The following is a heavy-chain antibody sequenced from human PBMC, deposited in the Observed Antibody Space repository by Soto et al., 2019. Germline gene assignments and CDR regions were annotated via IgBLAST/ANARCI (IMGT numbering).Heavy chain of an antibody. D-gene: IGHD3-10*01. CDR3: ARGRGDGYNQHWYFDL. V-gene: IGHV4-34*01. Sequence: QVHLQQWGAGLLKPSETLSLTCAVDGGSFSGYYWSWIRQPPGKGLEWIGEINHSGSTNYNPSLKSRVSISVGTSNIQFYLNLSSVTAADTAVYYCARGRGDGYNQHWYFDLWGRGTLVTVSS. CDR2: INHSGST. J-gene: IGHJ2*01. CDR1: GGSFSGYY.